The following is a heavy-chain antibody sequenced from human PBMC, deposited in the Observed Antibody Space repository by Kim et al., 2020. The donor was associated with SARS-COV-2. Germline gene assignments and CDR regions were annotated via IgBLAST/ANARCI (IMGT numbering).Heavy chain of an antibody. CDR1: GGSISSGGYY. J-gene: IGHJ4*02. Sequence: SETLSLTCTVSGGSISSGGYYWSWIRQHPGKGLEWIGYIYYSGSTYYNPSLKSRVTISVDTSKNQFSLKLSSVTAADTAVYYCARWGNEGYYGSGSYYKLVDYWGQGTLVTVSS. D-gene: IGHD3-10*01. CDR2: IYYSGST. CDR3: ARWGNEGYYGSGSYYKLVDY. V-gene: IGHV4-31*03.